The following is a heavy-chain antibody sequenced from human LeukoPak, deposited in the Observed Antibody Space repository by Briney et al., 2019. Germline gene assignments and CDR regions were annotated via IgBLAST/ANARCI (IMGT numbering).Heavy chain of an antibody. D-gene: IGHD3-22*01. J-gene: IGHJ4*02. CDR1: GFSFSNYA. CDR2: IWYDGTNK. CDR3: ARRGDSSPFDY. V-gene: IGHV3-33*01. Sequence: GGSLRLSCEASGFSFSNYAMYWVRQAPGKGLEWVAVIWYDGTNKYYGDSVKGRFTISRDNSKNTLYLQMNSLRAEDTAVYYCARRGDSSPFDYWGQETLVTVSS.